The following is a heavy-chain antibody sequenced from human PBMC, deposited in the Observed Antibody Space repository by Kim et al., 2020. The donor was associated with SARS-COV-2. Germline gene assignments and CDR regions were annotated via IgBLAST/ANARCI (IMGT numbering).Heavy chain of an antibody. Sequence: SETLSLTCAVYGGSFSGYYWSWIRQPPGKGLEWIGEINHSGSTNYNPSLKSRVTISVDTSKNQFSLKLSSVTAADTAVYYCARVPITIFGVVIMGFDYWGQGTLVTFSS. CDR1: GGSFSGYY. J-gene: IGHJ4*02. D-gene: IGHD3-3*01. V-gene: IGHV4-34*01. CDR2: INHSGST. CDR3: ARVPITIFGVVIMGFDY.